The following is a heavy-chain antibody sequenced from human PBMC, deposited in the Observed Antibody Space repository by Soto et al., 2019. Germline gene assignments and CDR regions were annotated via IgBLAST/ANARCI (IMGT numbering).Heavy chain of an antibody. CDR2: IYSSGST. CDR1: GGSISNYD. V-gene: IGHV4-59*01. CDR3: ARDHPHSYGVYYFDY. J-gene: IGHJ4*02. D-gene: IGHD5-18*01. Sequence: SETLCLTCTVSGGSISNYDWNWIRQSPGKGLEWIGYIYSSGSTHYNPSLQNRVTISIDTSKNQVSLKVNSVTAADTAMYYCARDHPHSYGVYYFDYWGQGTPVTVSS.